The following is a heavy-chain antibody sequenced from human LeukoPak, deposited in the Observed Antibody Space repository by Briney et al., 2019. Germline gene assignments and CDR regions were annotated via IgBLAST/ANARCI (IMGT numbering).Heavy chain of an antibody. CDR2: ISSNGGST. D-gene: IGHD3-9*01. V-gene: IGHV3-64*01. CDR3: ARGDDIFDY. Sequence: GGSLRLSCAASAFTFSSYAMHWVRQAPGKGLEYVSAISSNGGSTYYANSVKGRFTISRDNSKNTLYLQMGSLRAEDMAVYYCARGDDIFDYWGQGTLVTVSS. J-gene: IGHJ4*02. CDR1: AFTFSSYA.